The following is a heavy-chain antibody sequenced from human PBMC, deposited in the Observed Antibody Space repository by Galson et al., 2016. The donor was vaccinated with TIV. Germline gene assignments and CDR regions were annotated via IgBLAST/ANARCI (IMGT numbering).Heavy chain of an antibody. Sequence: SETLFLTCSVSGGSVSSYRWSWIRQPPGKGLEWIGYIYYSGNTNYNYNPSLESRVTMSVDTSKTQVSLKLSSVTAADTAVYFCARAPYGENWYFDFWGRGTLVTVSS. V-gene: IGHV4-59*08. CDR1: GGSVSSYR. J-gene: IGHJ2*01. CDR3: ARAPYGENWYFDF. D-gene: IGHD4-17*01. CDR2: IYYSGNTNY.